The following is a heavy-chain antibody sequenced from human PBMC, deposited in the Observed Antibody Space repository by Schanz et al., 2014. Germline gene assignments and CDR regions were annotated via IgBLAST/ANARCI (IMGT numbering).Heavy chain of an antibody. V-gene: IGHV3-21*02. D-gene: IGHD3-22*01. CDR1: GFTFSSYT. Sequence: EVQLLESGGGLVQPGGSLRLSCAASGFTFSSYTLNWVRQAPGKGLEWVSSISFGSSYIYYADSVKGRFTISRDNAKNSLKLQMNSLRAEDAAVYYCARPPRDSSGYYPFDYWGQGTLVTVSS. CDR3: ARPPRDSSGYYPFDY. CDR2: ISFGSSYI. J-gene: IGHJ4*02.